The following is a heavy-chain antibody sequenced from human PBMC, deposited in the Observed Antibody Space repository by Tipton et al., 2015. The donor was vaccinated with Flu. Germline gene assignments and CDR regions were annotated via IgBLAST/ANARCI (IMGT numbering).Heavy chain of an antibody. D-gene: IGHD4-11*01. Sequence: TLSLTCSVSGASITGYYRNWIRQSPEKGLEWLGFVYYTGTTNYNPSLKGRVSISLDTSKNQFSLTLTSVTAADTAVYYCARHWDYIDSFDVWGPGTAVTVSS. CDR3: ARHWDYIDSFDV. V-gene: IGHV4-59*08. CDR1: GASITGYY. CDR2: VYYTGTT. J-gene: IGHJ3*01.